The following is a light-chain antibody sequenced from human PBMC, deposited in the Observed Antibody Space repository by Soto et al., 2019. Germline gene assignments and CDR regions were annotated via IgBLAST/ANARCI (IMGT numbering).Light chain of an antibody. CDR2: KAS. Sequence: DIQMTQSPSSLSASVLDRVTISCXASQTISSWLAWYQQKPGKAPKLLIYKASTLKSGVPSRFSGSGSGTEFTLTISSLQPDDFATYYCQHYNSYSEAFGQGTKV. CDR1: QTISSW. CDR3: QHYNSYSEA. J-gene: IGKJ1*01. V-gene: IGKV1-5*03.